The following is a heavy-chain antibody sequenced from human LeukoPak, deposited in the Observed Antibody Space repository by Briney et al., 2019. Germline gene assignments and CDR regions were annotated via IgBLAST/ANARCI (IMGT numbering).Heavy chain of an antibody. V-gene: IGHV4-59*11. CDR3: ARAPIAAAGPGFFDY. Sequence: SETLSLTCTASGCSISSHYRSWIRQPPGGGLEWIGYIYSSGTTKYNPSLMSRVTISVDTTKNQFSLKWSSVTAADTAVYYCARAPIAAAGPGFFDYWGEGTLVTVSS. CDR1: GCSISSHY. J-gene: IGHJ4*02. D-gene: IGHD6-13*01. CDR2: IYSSGTT.